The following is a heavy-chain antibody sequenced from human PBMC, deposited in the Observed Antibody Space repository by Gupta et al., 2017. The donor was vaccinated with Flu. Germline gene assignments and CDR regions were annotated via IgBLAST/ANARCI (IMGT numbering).Heavy chain of an antibody. V-gene: IGHV4-39*01. J-gene: IGHJ4*02. CDR2: MSLSGST. Sequence: SQSPGKGLEWSGRMSLSGSTYYNPSLESRVTIAADTSKSQFSLKLTSVTAEDTAIYDCEVLYSGRRWYYSDFWGQGNLVTVSS. CDR3: EVLYSGRRWYYSDF. D-gene: IGHD6-19*01.